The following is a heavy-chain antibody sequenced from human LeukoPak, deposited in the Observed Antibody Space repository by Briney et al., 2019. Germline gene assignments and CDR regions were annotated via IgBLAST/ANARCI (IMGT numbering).Heavy chain of an antibody. D-gene: IGHD2-2*02. V-gene: IGHV3-21*01. J-gene: IGHJ5*01. Sequence: GGSLRLSCAASGFSFGNHAMIWVRQAAGKGLEWVSSISDRSGYTFYAESVRGRFTISRDNAKNSVSLHMTSLRAQDTAVYYCAMDLWARGETAAIGPFDSWGQGTLVIVSS. CDR3: AMDLWARGETAAIGPFDS. CDR2: ISDRSGYT. CDR1: GFSFGNHA.